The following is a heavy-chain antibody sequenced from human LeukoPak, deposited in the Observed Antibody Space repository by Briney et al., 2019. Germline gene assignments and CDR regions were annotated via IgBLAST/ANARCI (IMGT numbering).Heavy chain of an antibody. J-gene: IGHJ4*02. CDR2: ISSSSSYI. D-gene: IGHD6-13*01. V-gene: IGHV3-21*01. CDR1: GFTFSSYS. Sequence: GGSLRLSCAASGFTFSSYSMNWVRQAPGKGLEWASSISSSSSYIYYADSVKGRFTISRDNAKNSLYLQMNSLRAEDTAVYYFARAGGSSWLLDYWGQGTLVTVSS. CDR3: ARAGGSSWLLDY.